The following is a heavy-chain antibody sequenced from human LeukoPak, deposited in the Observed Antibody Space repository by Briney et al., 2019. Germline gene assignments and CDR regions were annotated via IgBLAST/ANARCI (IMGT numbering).Heavy chain of an antibody. D-gene: IGHD6-6*01. Sequence: SETLSLTCAAYGGSFSGYYWSWIRQPPGKGLEWIGEINHSGSTNYNPSLKSRVTISVDTSKNQFSLKLSSVTAADTAVYYCARKGLGSIAARPFYYYYYMDVWGKGTTVTVSS. V-gene: IGHV4-34*01. CDR3: ARKGLGSIAARPFYYYYYMDV. J-gene: IGHJ6*03. CDR1: GGSFSGYY. CDR2: INHSGST.